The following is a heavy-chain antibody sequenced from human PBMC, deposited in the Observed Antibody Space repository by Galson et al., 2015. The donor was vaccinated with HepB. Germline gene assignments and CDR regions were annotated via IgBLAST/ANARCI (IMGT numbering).Heavy chain of an antibody. Sequence: SVKVSCKASGYTFTGYYMHWVRQAPGQGLEWMGWINPNSGGTNYAQKFQGRVTMTRDTSISTAYMELSRLRSDDTAVYYCARDYWGGHCSSTSCYTGGNFQHWGQGTLVTVSS. J-gene: IGHJ1*01. CDR2: INPNSGGT. CDR3: ARDYWGGHCSSTSCYTGGNFQH. CDR1: GYTFTGYY. V-gene: IGHV1-2*02. D-gene: IGHD2-2*02.